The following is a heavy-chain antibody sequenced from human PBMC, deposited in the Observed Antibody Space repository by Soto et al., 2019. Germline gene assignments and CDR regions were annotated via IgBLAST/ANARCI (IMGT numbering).Heavy chain of an antibody. D-gene: IGHD7-27*01. J-gene: IGHJ4*02. Sequence: PSETLSLTCTVSDGSISSAYYYWSWIRQPPGKGLEWIGHIYDSGSTYSNPSLQSQVTISMDTSKNQFSLKLSSVTAADTAVYYCARGPSGDKVDYWGQGTLVTV. CDR2: IYDSGST. CDR1: DGSISSAYYY. V-gene: IGHV4-30-4*01. CDR3: ARGPSGDKVDY.